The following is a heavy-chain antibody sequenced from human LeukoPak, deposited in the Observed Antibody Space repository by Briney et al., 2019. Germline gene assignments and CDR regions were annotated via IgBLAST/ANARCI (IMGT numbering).Heavy chain of an antibody. CDR3: ARDHRDITMVRGVHYPAYYMDV. V-gene: IGHV4-61*10. D-gene: IGHD3-10*01. CDR2: IYYSGST. Sequence: PSETLSLTCTVSGGSISSGSYYWSWIRQPAGKGLEWIGRIYYSGSTNYNPSLKSRVTISVDTSKNQFSLKLSSVTAADTAVYYCARDHRDITMVRGVHYPAYYMDVWGKGTTVTVSS. J-gene: IGHJ6*03. CDR1: GGSISSGSYY.